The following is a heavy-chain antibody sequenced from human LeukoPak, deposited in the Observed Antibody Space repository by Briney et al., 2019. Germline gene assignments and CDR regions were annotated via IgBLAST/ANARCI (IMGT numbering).Heavy chain of an antibody. CDR1: GYSFTSYW. D-gene: IGHD6-13*01. CDR3: ARQHSSSWYYFDY. J-gene: IGHJ4*02. CDR2: IDPSDSYT. V-gene: IGHV5-10-1*01. Sequence: PGESLKISCKGSGYSFTSYWISWVRQVPGKGLEWMGRIDPSDSYTNYSPSFQGHVTISADKSISTAYLQWSSLKASDTAMYYCARQHSSSWYYFDYWGQGTLVTVSS.